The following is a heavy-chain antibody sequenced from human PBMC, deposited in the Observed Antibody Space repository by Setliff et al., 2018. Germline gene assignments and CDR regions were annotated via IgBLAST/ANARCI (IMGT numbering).Heavy chain of an antibody. J-gene: IGHJ4*02. CDR1: GGSISSHY. V-gene: IGHV4-59*11. D-gene: IGHD3-22*01. Sequence: SETLSLTCTVSGGSISSHYWSWIRQPPGKGLGWIGYIYYSGSTNYNPSRKSRVTISVDTSKNQISLKLSSVTAADTAVYYCARGQPPSDSSGYYYAYWGQGTLVTVSS. CDR2: IYYSGST. CDR3: ARGQPPSDSSGYYYAY.